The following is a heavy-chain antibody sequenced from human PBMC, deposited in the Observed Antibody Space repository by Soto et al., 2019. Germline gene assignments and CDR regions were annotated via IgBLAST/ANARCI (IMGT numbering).Heavy chain of an antibody. J-gene: IGHJ3*02. Sequence: GGSLRLSCAASGFTFSSYGMHWVRQAPGKGLEWVAVIWYDGSNKYYADSVKGRFTIFRDNSKNTLYLQMTSLRAEDTAVYYCARSTMIVEVDAFDIWGQGTMVTVSS. CDR3: ARSTMIVEVDAFDI. V-gene: IGHV3-33*01. D-gene: IGHD3-22*01. CDR1: GFTFSSYG. CDR2: IWYDGSNK.